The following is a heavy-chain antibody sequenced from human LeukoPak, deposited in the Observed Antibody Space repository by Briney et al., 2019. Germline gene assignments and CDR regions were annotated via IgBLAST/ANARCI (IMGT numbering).Heavy chain of an antibody. J-gene: IGHJ4*02. D-gene: IGHD6-19*01. CDR2: INGDGSST. CDR1: GFTFSSYW. Sequence: GGSLRLSCAASGFTFSSYWMHWVRQAPGKGLVWVSRINGDGSSTSYADSVKGRFTISRDNAKNTVYLQMNSLRAEDTALYYCTRDVGSGWVHFDSWGQGTLVTVSS. CDR3: TRDVGSGWVHFDS. V-gene: IGHV3-74*01.